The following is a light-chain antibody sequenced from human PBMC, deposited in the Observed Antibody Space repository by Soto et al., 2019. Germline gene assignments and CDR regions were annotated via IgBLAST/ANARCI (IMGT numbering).Light chain of an antibody. CDR3: QSYDSSLSGGV. J-gene: IGLJ3*02. CDR1: SSNIGAGYD. CDR2: GNS. Sequence: QLVLTQPPSVSGAPGQRVTISCTGSSSNIGAGYDVHWYQQLPGTAPKLLIYGNSNRPSGVPDRFSGSKSGTSASLAITGLHAEDEADYYCQSYDSSLSGGVFGGGTKLTVL. V-gene: IGLV1-40*01.